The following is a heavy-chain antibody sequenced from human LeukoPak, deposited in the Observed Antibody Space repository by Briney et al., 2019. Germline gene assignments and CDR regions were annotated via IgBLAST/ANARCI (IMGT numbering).Heavy chain of an antibody. CDR3: ARDGSTMIVVVNLRNYYYGLDV. V-gene: IGHV3-7*01. J-gene: IGHJ6*02. D-gene: IGHD3-22*01. CDR2: IKQDGSEK. Sequence: GGSLRLSCAASEFTFSRYWMSWVRQAPGKGLEGVANIKQDGSEKYYVESVKGRFTISRDNAKNSLYLQMNSLRAEDTAVYYCARDGSTMIVVVNLRNYYYGLDVWGQGTTVTVSS. CDR1: EFTFSRYW.